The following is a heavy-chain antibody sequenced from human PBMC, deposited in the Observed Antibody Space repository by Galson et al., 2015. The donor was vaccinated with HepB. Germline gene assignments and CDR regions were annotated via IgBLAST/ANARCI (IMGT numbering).Heavy chain of an antibody. CDR1: GYTFINYA. J-gene: IGHJ6*02. D-gene: IGHD3-22*01. CDR2: VNTNTGNP. Sequence: VKVSCKASGYTFINYAMNWVRQAPGRGLEWLGWVNTNTGNPTYAQGFTGRFVFSLDASVNTAYLQISSLKAEDSAFYYCARVTSIYYYNSSYSYYYYGMDVWGQGTTVTVSS. V-gene: IGHV7-4-1*02. CDR3: ARVTSIYYYNSSYSYYYYGMDV.